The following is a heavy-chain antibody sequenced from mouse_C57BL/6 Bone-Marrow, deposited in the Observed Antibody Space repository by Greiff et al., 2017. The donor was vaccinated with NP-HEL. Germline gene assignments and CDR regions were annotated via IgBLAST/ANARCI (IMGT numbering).Heavy chain of an antibody. J-gene: IGHJ3*01. CDR1: GYTFTSYG. D-gene: IGHD1-1*01. CDR2: IYPRSGNT. V-gene: IGHV1-81*01. Sequence: VQLQQSGAELARPGASVKLSCKASGYTFTSYGISWVKQRTGQGLEWIGEIYPRSGNTYYNEQFKGKATLTADKSSSTAYMELRSLTSEDSAVYFCARWGLDYYGSSSLFAYWGQGTLVTVSA. CDR3: ARWGLDYYGSSSLFAY.